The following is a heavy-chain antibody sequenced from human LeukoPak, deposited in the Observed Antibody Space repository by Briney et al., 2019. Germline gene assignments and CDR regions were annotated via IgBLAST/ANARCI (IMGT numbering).Heavy chain of an antibody. CDR3: TSHEGDSSGWYDGWSFDY. CDR1: GGTFSSYA. J-gene: IGHJ4*02. V-gene: IGHV1-69*13. D-gene: IGHD6-19*01. CDR2: IIPIFGTA. Sequence: VASVKVSCKASGGTFSSYAISWVRQAPGQGLEWMGGIIPIFGTANYAQKFQGRVTITADESTSTAYMELSSLRSEDTAVYYCTSHEGDSSGWYDGWSFDYWGQGTLVTVSS.